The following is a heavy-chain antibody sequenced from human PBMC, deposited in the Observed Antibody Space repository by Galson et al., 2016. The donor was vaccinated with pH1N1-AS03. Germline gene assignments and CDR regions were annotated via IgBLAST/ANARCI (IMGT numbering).Heavy chain of an antibody. Sequence: SLRLSCAASGFTFSGYGMHWVRQAPGKGLEWVAVISFDGTNKYYVDSVKGLFTISRDNSKNTLYLQMNSLRAEDTAVYYCAKDRRAGNWRGSDYWGQGTLVTVSS. J-gene: IGHJ4*02. CDR3: AKDRRAGNWRGSDY. D-gene: IGHD6-13*01. V-gene: IGHV3-30*18. CDR2: ISFDGTNK. CDR1: GFTFSGYG.